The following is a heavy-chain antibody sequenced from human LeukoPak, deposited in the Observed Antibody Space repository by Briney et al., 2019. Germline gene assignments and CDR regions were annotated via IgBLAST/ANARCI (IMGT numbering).Heavy chain of an antibody. CDR2: INHSGST. CDR3: ARPHYGSGSYSFLGHYYYYMDV. CDR1: GGSFSGYY. D-gene: IGHD3-10*01. V-gene: IGHV4-34*01. Sequence: PSETLSLTCAVYGGSFSGYYWSWIRQPPGTGLEWIGEINHSGSTNYNPSLKSRVTISVDTSKNQFSLKLSSVTAADTAVYYCARPHYGSGSYSFLGHYYYYMDVWGKGTTVTVSS. J-gene: IGHJ6*03.